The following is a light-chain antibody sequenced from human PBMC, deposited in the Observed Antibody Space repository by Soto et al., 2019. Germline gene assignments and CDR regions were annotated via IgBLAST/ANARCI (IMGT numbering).Light chain of an antibody. CDR1: QSISSY. CDR3: QQSYGTSVA. Sequence: DIQMTQSPSSLSASVGDRVTITCRASQSISSYLNWYQQKPGKAPKLLIYAASSLQSRVPSRFSGSGSGTDFTLTISSLQPEDFATYYYQQSYGTSVAFGQGTKVEIK. V-gene: IGKV1-39*01. J-gene: IGKJ1*01. CDR2: AAS.